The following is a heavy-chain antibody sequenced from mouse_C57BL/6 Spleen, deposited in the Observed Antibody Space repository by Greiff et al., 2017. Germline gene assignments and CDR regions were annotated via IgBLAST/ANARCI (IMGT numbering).Heavy chain of an antibody. V-gene: IGHV1-53*01. CDR2: INPSNGGT. D-gene: IGHD2-10*02. Sequence: VQLQQPGTELVKPGASVKLSCKASGYTFTRYWMHWVKQRPGQGLEWIGNINPSNGGTNYNEKFKSKATLTVAKSSSTADMQLSSLTSEDSAVDYWAISEGAYGTKFAYRGQENLVTVSA. CDR1: GYTFTRYW. CDR3: AISEGAYGTKFAY. J-gene: IGHJ3*01.